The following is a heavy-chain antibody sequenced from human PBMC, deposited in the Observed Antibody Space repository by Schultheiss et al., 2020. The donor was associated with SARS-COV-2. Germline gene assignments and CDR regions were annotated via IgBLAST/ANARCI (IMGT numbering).Heavy chain of an antibody. CDR2: IYWNDDK. CDR1: GFSLSTSGMR. V-gene: IGHV2-5*08. Sequence: SCPTLVKPTQTLTLTCTFSGFSLSTSGMRVSWIRQPPGNALEWLALIYWNDDKRYSPSLKSRLTITKDTSKNQVVLTMTNMDPVDTATYYCAHRRFSGDIDAFDIWGQGTMVTVSS. J-gene: IGHJ3*02. D-gene: IGHD4-17*01. CDR3: AHRRFSGDIDAFDI.